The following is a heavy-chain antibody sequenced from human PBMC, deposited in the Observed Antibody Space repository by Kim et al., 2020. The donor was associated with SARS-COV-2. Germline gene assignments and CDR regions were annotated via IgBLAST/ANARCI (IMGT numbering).Heavy chain of an antibody. CDR1: GYTITGYY. CDR3: ARGSLSSGGTNRPFDY. D-gene: IGHD1-26*01. CDR2: INPNNGDT. J-gene: IGHJ4*02. V-gene: IGHV1-2*02. Sequence: ASVKVSCKASGYTITGYYIHWVRQAPGQGLEWMAWINPNNGDTKFAQMLQGRVTMTRDTSINTAYVELSGLRPDDTAVYYCARGSLSSGGTNRPFDYWGQGPLVIVSS.